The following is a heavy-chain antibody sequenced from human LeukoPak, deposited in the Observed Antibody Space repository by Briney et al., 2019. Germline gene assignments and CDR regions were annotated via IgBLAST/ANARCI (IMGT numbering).Heavy chain of an antibody. D-gene: IGHD2-15*01. J-gene: IGHJ4*02. CDR3: AMPCSGGSCYKYYFDY. Sequence: ASVKVSCKASGYTFTSYGISWVRQAPGQGLEWMGWISAYNGNTNYAQKLQGRVTMTTDTSTSTAYMELSSLRSEDTAVCYCAMPCSGGSCYKYYFDYWGQGTLVTVSS. V-gene: IGHV1-18*01. CDR2: ISAYNGNT. CDR1: GYTFTSYG.